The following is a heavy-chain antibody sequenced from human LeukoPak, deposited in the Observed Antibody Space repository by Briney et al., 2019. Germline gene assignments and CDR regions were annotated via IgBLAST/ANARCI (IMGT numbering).Heavy chain of an antibody. J-gene: IGHJ4*02. CDR3: ARALNYDILAVEEAVYFDY. Sequence: GGSLRLSCAASGFTFSSYSMNWVRQAPGKGLECVSSISSSSSYIYYADSVKGRFTISRDNAKNSLYLQMNSLRAEDTAVYYCARALNYDILAVEEAVYFDYWGQGTLVTVSS. D-gene: IGHD3-9*01. V-gene: IGHV3-21*01. CDR1: GFTFSSYS. CDR2: ISSSSSYI.